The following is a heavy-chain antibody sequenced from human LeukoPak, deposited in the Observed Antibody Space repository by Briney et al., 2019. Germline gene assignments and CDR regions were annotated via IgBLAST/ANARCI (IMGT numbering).Heavy chain of an antibody. CDR3: ASGRIAARSPFGY. V-gene: IGHV3-7*01. J-gene: IGHJ4*02. CDR2: IKQDGSEK. Sequence: GGSLRLSCAASGFTFSSYWMSWVRQAPGKGLEWVANIKQDGSEKYYVDSVKGRFTISRDNAKTSLYLQMNSLRAEDTAVYYCASGRIAARSPFGYWGQGTLVTVSS. D-gene: IGHD6-6*01. CDR1: GFTFSSYW.